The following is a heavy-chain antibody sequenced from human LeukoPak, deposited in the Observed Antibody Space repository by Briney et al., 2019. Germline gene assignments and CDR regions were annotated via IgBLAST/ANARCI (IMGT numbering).Heavy chain of an antibody. CDR3: AVLYSNYYYYYMDV. CDR1: GFTFSSYA. CDR2: INHRGST. Sequence: PGGSLRLSCAASGFTFSSYAVSWVRQAPGKGLEWIGEINHRGSTNYNPSLKSRVTISVERSKNQFSLKLSSVTAADTAVYYCAVLYSNYYYYYMDVWGKGTTVTVSS. V-gene: IGHV4-34*08. J-gene: IGHJ6*03. D-gene: IGHD4-11*01.